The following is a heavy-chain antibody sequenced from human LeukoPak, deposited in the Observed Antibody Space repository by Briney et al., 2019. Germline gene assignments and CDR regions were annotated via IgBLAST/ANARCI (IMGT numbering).Heavy chain of an antibody. V-gene: IGHV4-4*02. Sequence: SGTLSLTCAVSGGFISSNNWWNWVRQPPGKGLEWVGEIYHSGSTNYNPSLESRVTISVDESKNQFSLKLSSVTAADTAVYYCARKGPYYNSLTGYYKNGLDVWGKGTTVFVSS. CDR2: IYHSGST. CDR3: ARKGPYYNSLTGYYKNGLDV. D-gene: IGHD3-9*01. CDR1: GGFISSNNW. J-gene: IGHJ6*04.